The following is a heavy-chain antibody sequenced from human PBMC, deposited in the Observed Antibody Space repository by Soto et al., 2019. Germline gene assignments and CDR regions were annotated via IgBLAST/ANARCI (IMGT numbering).Heavy chain of an antibody. D-gene: IGHD4-17*01. CDR2: ISTYNGNT. J-gene: IGHJ4*02. CDR1: GYSFTTSG. Sequence: QAQLVQSGAEVKEPGASVKVSCKASGYSFTTSGITWVRQAPGQGLEWMGWISTYNGNTNYAQKLQDRVTLTTDTSTSTAYRELRSRRSDDTAVYYCARRLYGDYDYWGQGTLVTVSS. V-gene: IGHV1-18*01. CDR3: ARRLYGDYDY.